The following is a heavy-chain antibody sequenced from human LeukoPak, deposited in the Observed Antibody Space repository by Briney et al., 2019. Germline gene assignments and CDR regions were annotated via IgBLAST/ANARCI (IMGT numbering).Heavy chain of an antibody. CDR1: GGTFSSYA. D-gene: IGHD6-13*01. Sequence: SVKVSCKASGGTFSSYAISWVRQAPGQGLEWMGGIIPIFGTANYAQKFQGRVTITADESTSTAYMELSSLRSEDTAVYYCARDPAAAAPEYFQHWGQGTLVTVSS. CDR2: IIPIFGTA. J-gene: IGHJ1*01. V-gene: IGHV1-69*13. CDR3: ARDPAAAAPEYFQH.